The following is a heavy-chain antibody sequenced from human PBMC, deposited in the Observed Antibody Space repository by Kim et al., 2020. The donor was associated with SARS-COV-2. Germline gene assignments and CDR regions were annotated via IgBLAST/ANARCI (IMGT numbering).Heavy chain of an antibody. J-gene: IGHJ4*02. CDR1: GASISVYY. CDR3: AGGYSEYSGGLTY. D-gene: IGHD1-26*01. CDR2: VYHSATT. Sequence: SETLSLTCSVSGASISVYYWSWIRKSPEKGLEWIGHVYHSATTRYNSALKSRVTIALDTSKSQFSLTLSSVTTADTAVYFCAGGYSEYSGGLTYWGQGTPVTVSS. V-gene: IGHV4-59*13.